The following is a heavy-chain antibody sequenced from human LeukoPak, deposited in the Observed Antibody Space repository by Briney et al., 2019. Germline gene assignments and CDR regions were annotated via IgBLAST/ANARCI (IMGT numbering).Heavy chain of an antibody. J-gene: IGHJ4*02. V-gene: IGHV1-24*01. Sequence: ASVKVSCKLSGDTLTELSMHWVRQSPGKGLEWMGGFVPEDGETIYAQKFQGRVTMTEDTSTDTAYMELSSLRSDDTAVYFCATLPRGHLFDSWGQGTMVTVSS. D-gene: IGHD3-10*01. CDR1: GDTLTELS. CDR2: FVPEDGET. CDR3: ATLPRGHLFDS.